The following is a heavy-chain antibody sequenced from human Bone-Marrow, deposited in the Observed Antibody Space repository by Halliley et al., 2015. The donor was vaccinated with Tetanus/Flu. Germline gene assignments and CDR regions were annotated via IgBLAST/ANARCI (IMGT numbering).Heavy chain of an antibody. CDR3: AAGLGKTDADY. CDR2: IKIKIHGETT. J-gene: IGHJ4*02. CDR1: GFTFSRHW. V-gene: IGHV3-15*01. D-gene: IGHD3-9*01. Sequence: SLRLSCAASGFTFSRHWMHWVRQVPGKGLEWVGRIKIKIHGETTDYAAPVKGRFIISRDDSKSTLYLQMNSLKTEDTAVYYCAAGLGKTDADYWGQGTLVTVSS.